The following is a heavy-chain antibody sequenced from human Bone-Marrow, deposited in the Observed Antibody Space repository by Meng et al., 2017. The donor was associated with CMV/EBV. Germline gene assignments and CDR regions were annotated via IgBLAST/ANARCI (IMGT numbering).Heavy chain of an antibody. Sequence: GESLKISCAASGFTFSSYAMHWVRQAPGKGLEWVAVISYDGSNKYYADSVKGRFTISRDNAKNSLYLQMNSLRAEDTAVYYCASGDALDYWGQGTLVTVSS. CDR1: GFTFSSYA. CDR2: ISYDGSNK. CDR3: ASGDALDY. D-gene: IGHD2-21*02. V-gene: IGHV3-30-3*01. J-gene: IGHJ4*02.